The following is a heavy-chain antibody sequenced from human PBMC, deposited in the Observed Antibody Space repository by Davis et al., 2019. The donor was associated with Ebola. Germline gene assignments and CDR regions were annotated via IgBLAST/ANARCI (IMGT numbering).Heavy chain of an antibody. D-gene: IGHD6-19*01. CDR2: INGSGGST. CDR1: GFTFSSYA. J-gene: IGHJ4*02. CDR3: ARAVAGTGPLGY. V-gene: IGHV3-23*01. Sequence: PGGSLRLSCAASGFTFSSYAMSWVRQAPGKGLEWVSAINGSGGSTYYADSVKGRFTISRDNSKNTLYLQMNSLRAEDTAVYYCARAVAGTGPLGYWGQGTLVTVSS.